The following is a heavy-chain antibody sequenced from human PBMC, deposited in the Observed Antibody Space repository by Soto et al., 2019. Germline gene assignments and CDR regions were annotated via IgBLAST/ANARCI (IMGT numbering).Heavy chain of an antibody. V-gene: IGHV3-11*01. CDR1: GFTFSDYY. J-gene: IGHJ4*02. Sequence: GGSLRLSCAGPGFTFSDYYMTWIRQAPGKGLEWVSYINTLSSAIYYADPVKGRFTISRDNAKNSLYLQMNSLRAEDTAVYYCARRLQWQLRPLDSWGRGTLVTVSS. CDR2: INTLSSAI. D-gene: IGHD6-19*01. CDR3: ARRLQWQLRPLDS.